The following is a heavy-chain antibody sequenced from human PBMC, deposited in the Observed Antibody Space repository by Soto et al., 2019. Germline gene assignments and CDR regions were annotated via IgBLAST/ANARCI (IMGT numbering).Heavy chain of an antibody. CDR1: GFTFSNYA. J-gene: IGHJ4*02. CDR3: ARGPSTVATWLDY. Sequence: EVQLVESGEGLVQPGGSLRLSCAASGFTFSNYAMHWVRQAPGKALEYVSAISDNGFSTYYADSVRGRFIISRDNSKNTLYLQMGSLRAEDMAVYYCARGPSTVATWLDYWGQGTLVTVSS. V-gene: IGHV3-64*02. CDR2: ISDNGFST. D-gene: IGHD4-17*01.